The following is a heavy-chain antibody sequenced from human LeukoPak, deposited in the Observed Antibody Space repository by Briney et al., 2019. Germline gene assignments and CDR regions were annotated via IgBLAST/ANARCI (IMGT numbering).Heavy chain of an antibody. V-gene: IGHV1-69*13. CDR2: IIPIFGTA. J-gene: IGHJ6*02. Sequence: GASVKVSCKASGGTFGSYAISWVRQAPGQGLEWMGGIIPIFGTANYAQKFQGRVTITADESTSTAYMELSSLRSEDTAVYYCASCKWVGSGWTRYYYYYGMDVWGQGTTVTVSS. CDR3: ASCKWVGSGWTRYYYYYGMDV. D-gene: IGHD6-19*01. CDR1: GGTFGSYA.